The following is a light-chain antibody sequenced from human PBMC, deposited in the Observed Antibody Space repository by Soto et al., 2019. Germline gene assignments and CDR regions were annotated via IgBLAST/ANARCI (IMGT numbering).Light chain of an antibody. J-gene: IGKJ1*01. CDR2: AAS. CDR3: QQSYSRVT. Sequence: DIQMTQSPSSLSASVGDRVSITCRASQSVSSSLSWYQQKPGKAPELLIYAASRLQSGVPSRFSGRRSGTDFTLTISSLQPEDFATYYCQQSYSRVTFGQGTKVEIK. CDR1: QSVSSS. V-gene: IGKV1-39*01.